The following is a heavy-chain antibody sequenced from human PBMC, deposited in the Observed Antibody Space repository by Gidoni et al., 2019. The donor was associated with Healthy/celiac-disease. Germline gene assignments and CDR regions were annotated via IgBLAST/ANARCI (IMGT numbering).Heavy chain of an antibody. V-gene: IGHV3-9*01. J-gene: IGHJ4*02. CDR2: ISWNSGSI. CDR3: AKDMIVGATTGLGY. CDR1: GFTFDDYA. Sequence: EVQLVESGGGLVQPGRSLSLSCAASGFTFDDYAMHWFRQAPGKGLEWVSGISWNSGSIGYADSVKGRFTISRDNAKNSLYLQMNSLRAEDTALYYCAKDMIVGATTGLGYWGQGTLVTVSS. D-gene: IGHD1-26*01.